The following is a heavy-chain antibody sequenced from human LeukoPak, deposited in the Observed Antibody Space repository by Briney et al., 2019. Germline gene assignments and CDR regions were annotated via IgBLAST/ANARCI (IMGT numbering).Heavy chain of an antibody. J-gene: IGHJ5*02. D-gene: IGHD2-2*01. CDR2: LYYSGST. V-gene: IGHV4-30-4*08. CDR1: GGSISSGDYY. Sequence: PSETLSLTCTVSGGSISSGDYYWSWIRQPPGKGLEWIGYLYYSGSTYYNPSLKSRLTISIDTSKNQFSLKLSSVTAADTAVYYCARGGETIVVVPAAIENNWFDPWGQGTLVTVSS. CDR3: ARGGETIVVVPAAIENNWFDP.